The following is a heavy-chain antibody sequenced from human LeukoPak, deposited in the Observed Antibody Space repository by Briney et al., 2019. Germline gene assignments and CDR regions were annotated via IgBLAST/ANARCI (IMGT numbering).Heavy chain of an antibody. V-gene: IGHV2-70*04. CDR2: IDWNDDK. Sequence: SGPALVQPTQTLTLTCTFPGFSLSSSGMRVNWVRQPPGKALEWLARIDWNDDKFYSTSLNTRLTISKDTSRNQVVLTMTNMDPVDTAAYYCARMAQDASGLFEYWGQGTLVSVSS. D-gene: IGHD5-12*01. CDR1: GFSLSSSGMR. J-gene: IGHJ4*02. CDR3: ARMAQDASGLFEY.